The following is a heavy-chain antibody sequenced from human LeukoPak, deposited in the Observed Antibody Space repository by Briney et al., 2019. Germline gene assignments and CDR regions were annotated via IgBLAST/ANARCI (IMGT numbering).Heavy chain of an antibody. Sequence: SVKVSCKASGGTFSSYAISWVRQAPGQGLEWMGGIIPIFGTANYAQKFQGRVTITADESTSTAYMELSSLRSEDTAVYYCARALAYYYGSGSRGGLHYWGQGTLVTVSS. J-gene: IGHJ4*02. CDR1: GGTFSSYA. V-gene: IGHV1-69*13. D-gene: IGHD3-10*01. CDR2: IIPIFGTA. CDR3: ARALAYYYGSGSRGGLHY.